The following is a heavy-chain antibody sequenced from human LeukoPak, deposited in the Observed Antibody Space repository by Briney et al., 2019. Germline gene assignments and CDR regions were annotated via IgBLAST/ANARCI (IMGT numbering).Heavy chain of an antibody. CDR1: GFTFSRYG. Sequence: GGSLRPSCAASGFTFSRYGMHWVRQAPGKGLEWVAVISYDGNDKYYADSVKGRFTISRDSSKSTLYLQMNSLRAEDSAVYFCVKDLSLLAADYYFDYWGQGTLVTVSS. J-gene: IGHJ4*02. V-gene: IGHV3-30*18. CDR3: VKDLSLLAADYYFDY. D-gene: IGHD6-13*01. CDR2: ISYDGNDK.